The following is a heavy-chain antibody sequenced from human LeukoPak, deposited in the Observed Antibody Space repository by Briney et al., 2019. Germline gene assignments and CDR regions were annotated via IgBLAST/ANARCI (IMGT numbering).Heavy chain of an antibody. CDR3: AKDVYSRGYLHPRPLSY. V-gene: IGHV3-23*01. D-gene: IGHD3-22*01. CDR2: ISGSGGST. CDR1: GFTFSSYA. Sequence: PGGSLRLSCAASGFTFSSYAMSWVRQAPGKGLEWVSAISGSGGSTYYADSVKGRFTISRDNSKNTLYLQMNSLRAEDTAVYYCAKDVYSRGYLHPRPLSYWGQGTLVTVSS. J-gene: IGHJ4*02.